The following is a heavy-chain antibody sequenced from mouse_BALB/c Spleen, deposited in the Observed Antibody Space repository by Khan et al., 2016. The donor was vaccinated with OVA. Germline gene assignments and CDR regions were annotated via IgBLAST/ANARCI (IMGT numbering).Heavy chain of an antibody. V-gene: IGHV1S81*02. J-gene: IGHJ3*01. CDR3: TRRGTARATLWFAY. Sequence: QVRLQQSGAELVKPGASVKLSCKASGYTFSSYYMYWLKQRPGQGLEWIGEINPSNGGTNFNEKFKSKATLTVDKSSSTAYIQLSSLTSEDSAVYDCTRRGTARATLWFAYWGQGTLVTVSA. CDR1: GYTFSSYY. CDR2: INPSNGGT. D-gene: IGHD3-1*01.